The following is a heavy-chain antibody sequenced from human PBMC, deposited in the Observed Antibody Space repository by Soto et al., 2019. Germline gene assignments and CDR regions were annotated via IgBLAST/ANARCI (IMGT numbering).Heavy chain of an antibody. V-gene: IGHV3-23*01. CDR2: ISRSGGTT. J-gene: IGHJ4*02. Sequence: EVQLLESGGGLVQPGRSLRLSCAASGFTFSSYAMSWVRQAPGKGLEWVSAISRSGGTTYYAASVKGRFNISRDNSKNTLFLQTNSLRAEDTAVDYCAKFFVETGGSSGWPWTFHYWGQGTLVTVSS. CDR1: GFTFSSYA. CDR3: AKFFVETGGSSGWPWTFHY. D-gene: IGHD6-25*01.